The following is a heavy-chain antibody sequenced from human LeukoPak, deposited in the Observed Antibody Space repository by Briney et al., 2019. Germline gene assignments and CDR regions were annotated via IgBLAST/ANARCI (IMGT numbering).Heavy chain of an antibody. V-gene: IGHV3-53*01. CDR2: IYSGGST. J-gene: IGHJ6*03. Sequence: GGSLRLSCAASGFTVSSNYMSWVRQAPGKGLEWVSVIYSGGSTYYADSVKGRFTISRDNSKNTLYLQMNSLRAEDTAVYYCARGRDYYYYYMDVWGKGTTVTISS. CDR3: ARGRDYYYYYMDV. CDR1: GFTVSSNY.